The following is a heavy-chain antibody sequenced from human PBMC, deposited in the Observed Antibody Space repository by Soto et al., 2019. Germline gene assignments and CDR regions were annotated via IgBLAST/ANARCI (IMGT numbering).Heavy chain of an antibody. CDR2: MNNIGRT. V-gene: IGHV4-59*01. J-gene: IGHJ5*02. Sequence: QVQLQESGPGLVKPSETLSLTCTVSAASSSSFYWSWIRQPPGKGLEWIGYMNNIGRTNYNPSLKSRVTMSLDTSRNQFARNLTSVIAADTAVYYCARSFCRDAVRCNWFDPWGQGTLVTVSS. CDR1: AASSSSFY. D-gene: IGHD2-8*01. CDR3: ARSFCRDAVRCNWFDP.